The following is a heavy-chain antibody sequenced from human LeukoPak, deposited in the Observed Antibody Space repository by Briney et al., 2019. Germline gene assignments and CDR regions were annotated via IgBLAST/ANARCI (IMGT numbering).Heavy chain of an antibody. CDR1: GGSISSSSYY. CDR2: IYYSGST. V-gene: IGHV4-39*01. CDR3: ARGRRVFGAVTPYYFDY. J-gene: IGHJ4*02. D-gene: IGHD3-3*01. Sequence: SETLSLTCTVSGGSISSSSYYWGWIRQPPGKGLEWIGSIYYSGSTYYNPSLKSRVTISVDTSKNQFSLKLSSVTAADTAVYYCARGRRVFGAVTPYYFDYWGQGTLVTVSS.